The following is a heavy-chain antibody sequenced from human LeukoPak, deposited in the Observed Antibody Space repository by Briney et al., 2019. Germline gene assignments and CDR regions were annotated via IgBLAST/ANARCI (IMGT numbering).Heavy chain of an antibody. CDR2: IYYTGST. J-gene: IGHJ4*02. V-gene: IGHV4-39*01. D-gene: IGHD6-19*01. CDR1: GVSISSSSYY. Sequence: PSETLSLTCTVSGVSISSSSYYWGWIRQPPGKGLEWIGSIYYTGSTYYNLSLKSRVTISVDTSKNQFSLKLSSVTAADTAVYYCARHALAVAGQFDYWGQGTLVTVSS. CDR3: ARHALAVAGQFDY.